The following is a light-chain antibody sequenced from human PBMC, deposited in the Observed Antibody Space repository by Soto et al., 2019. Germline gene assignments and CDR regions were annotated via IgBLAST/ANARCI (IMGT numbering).Light chain of an antibody. Sequence: EIVLTQSPATLSLSPWEIATLSCRASQSVSSYLAWYQQKPGQAPRLLIYGASNRATGIPARFSGSGSGTDFTLTISRLEPADFAVYYCQQYGSSPLTFGGGTKVDIK. CDR1: QSVSSY. J-gene: IGKJ4*01. CDR3: QQYGSSPLT. CDR2: GAS. V-gene: IGKV3-20*01.